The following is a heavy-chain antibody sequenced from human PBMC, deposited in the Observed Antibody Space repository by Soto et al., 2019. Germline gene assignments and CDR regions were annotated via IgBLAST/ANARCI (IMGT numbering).Heavy chain of an antibody. V-gene: IGHV3-15*01. Sequence: KPGGSLRLSCAASGFSFTSAWMSWVRQTPEKGLEWVGRIKSKTDGGTTDYTAPVKGRFIISRDDSKNTLYLQMNSLKTEDTAVYYCTTGSTSTKNYWGQGALVTVSS. CDR2: IKSKTDGGTT. J-gene: IGHJ4*02. CDR3: TTGSTSTKNY. D-gene: IGHD6-6*01. CDR1: GFSFTSAW.